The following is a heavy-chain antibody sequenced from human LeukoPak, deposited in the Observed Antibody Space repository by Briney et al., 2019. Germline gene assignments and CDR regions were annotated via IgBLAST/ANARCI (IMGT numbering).Heavy chain of an antibody. D-gene: IGHD6-19*01. CDR1: GFTFSSYA. CDR2: ISGSGGST. V-gene: IGHV3-23*01. J-gene: IGHJ4*02. Sequence: GGSLRLSCAASGFTFSSYAMSWVRQAPGKGLEWVSAISGSGGSTYYADSVKGRFTISRDNSKNTLYLQMNSLRAEDTALYYCAKSVVAVAVGTPQPLDYWGQGTLVTVSS. CDR3: AKSVVAVAVGTPQPLDY.